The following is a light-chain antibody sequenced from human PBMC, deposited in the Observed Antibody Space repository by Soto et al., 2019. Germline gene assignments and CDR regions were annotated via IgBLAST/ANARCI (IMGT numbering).Light chain of an antibody. Sequence: DIQMTQSPSTLSASVGDRVSITCRTSQSINSWLAWYQQKPGEAPKLLIYKASSLESGVPSRFSGSGSGTEFTLTISSLQPDDFATYYCQQYQNYWTFGQGTKLDIK. CDR2: KAS. CDR1: QSINSW. CDR3: QQYQNYWT. V-gene: IGKV1-5*03. J-gene: IGKJ1*01.